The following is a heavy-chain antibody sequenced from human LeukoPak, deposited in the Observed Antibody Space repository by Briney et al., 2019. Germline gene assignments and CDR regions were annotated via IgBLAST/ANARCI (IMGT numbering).Heavy chain of an antibody. CDR2: ISSSSSTI. V-gene: IGHV3-11*04. Sequence: LSLTCAVYGGSFSGYYWSWIRQPPGKGLEWVSYISSSSSTIYYADSVKGRFTISRDNAKNSLYLQMNSLRAEDTAVYYCASLRGYSGYDQNWFDPWGQGTLVTVSS. D-gene: IGHD5-12*01. CDR3: ASLRGYSGYDQNWFDP. CDR1: GGSFSGYY. J-gene: IGHJ5*02.